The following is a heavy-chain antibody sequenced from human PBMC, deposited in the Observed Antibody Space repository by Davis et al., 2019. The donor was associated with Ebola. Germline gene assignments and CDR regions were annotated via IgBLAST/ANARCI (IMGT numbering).Heavy chain of an antibody. CDR2: IDPSDSYT. V-gene: IGHV5-10-1*04. Sequence: GESLKISCKGSGYSFTSYWISWVRQMPGKGLEWMGRIDPSDSYTNYSPSFQGQVTISADKSISTAYLQWSSLKASDTAMYYCARQDYGDLYYFDYWGQGTLVTVSS. D-gene: IGHD4-17*01. CDR1: GYSFTSYW. J-gene: IGHJ4*02. CDR3: ARQDYGDLYYFDY.